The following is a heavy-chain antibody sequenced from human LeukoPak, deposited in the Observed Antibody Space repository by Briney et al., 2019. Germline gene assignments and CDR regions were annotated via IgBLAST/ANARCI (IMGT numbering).Heavy chain of an antibody. CDR2: IYHSGST. J-gene: IGHJ4*02. CDR1: GGSISSSNW. Sequence: SETLSLTCAVSGGSISSSNWWSWVRQPPGKGLEWIGEIYHSGSTNYNPSLKSRVTISVDKSKNQFSLKLSSVTAADTAVYYWASYVESGIAAAGNPDYWGQGTLVTVSS. D-gene: IGHD6-13*01. V-gene: IGHV4-4*02. CDR3: ASYVESGIAAAGNPDY.